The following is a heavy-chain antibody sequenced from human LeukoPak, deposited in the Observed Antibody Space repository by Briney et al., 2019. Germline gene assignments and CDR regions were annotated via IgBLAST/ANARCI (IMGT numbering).Heavy chain of an antibody. Sequence: GGSLRLSCVASGFTFSRYAMHWVRQAPGKGLEWVAFISYDGSNKYYADSVKGRFTISRDNSKNTLYLQMNSLRAEDTAVYYCAKDYEGVDYWGQGTLVTVSS. V-gene: IGHV3-30-3*01. CDR3: AKDYEGVDY. D-gene: IGHD3-3*01. J-gene: IGHJ4*02. CDR1: GFTFSRYA. CDR2: ISYDGSNK.